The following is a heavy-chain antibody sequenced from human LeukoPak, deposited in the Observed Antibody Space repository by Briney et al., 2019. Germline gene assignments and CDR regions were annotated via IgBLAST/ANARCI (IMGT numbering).Heavy chain of an antibody. V-gene: IGHV3-48*04. CDR2: ISSSSSTI. D-gene: IGHD3-10*01. CDR1: GFTFSSYA. J-gene: IGHJ4*02. CDR3: ATVWFGAR. Sequence: GGSLRLSCAASGFTFSSYAMSWVRQAPGKGLEWVSYISSSSSTIYYADSVKGRFTISRDNAKNSLYLQMNSLRAEDTAVYYCATVWFGARWGQGTLVTVSS.